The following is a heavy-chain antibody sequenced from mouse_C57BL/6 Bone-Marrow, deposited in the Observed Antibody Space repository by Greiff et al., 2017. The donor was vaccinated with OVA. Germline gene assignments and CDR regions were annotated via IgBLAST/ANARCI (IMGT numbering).Heavy chain of an antibody. CDR2: IYPGSGST. CDR3: ARNSNYVYAMDY. V-gene: IGHV1-55*01. J-gene: IGHJ4*01. D-gene: IGHD2-5*01. Sequence: VQLQQSGAELVKPGASVKMSCKASGYTFTSYWITWVKQRPGQGLEWIGDIYPGSGSTNYNEKFKSKATLTVDTSSSTAYMQLSSLTSEDSAVYYCARNSNYVYAMDYWGQGTSVTVSS. CDR1: GYTFTSYW.